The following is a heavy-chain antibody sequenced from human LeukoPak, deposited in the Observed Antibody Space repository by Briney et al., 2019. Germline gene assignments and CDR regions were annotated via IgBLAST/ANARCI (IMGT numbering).Heavy chain of an antibody. CDR3: AKDSGDCIDSIGYYGAFNY. D-gene: IGHD3-22*01. CDR2: ISYDGSNK. J-gene: IGHJ4*02. CDR1: GFTFSSYG. Sequence: GGSLRLSCAASGFTFSSYGMHWVRQAPGKGLEWVAVISYDGSNKYYADSVKGRFTISRDNSKNTLYLQMNSLRAEDTAVYYCAKDSGDCIDSIGYYGAFNYWGQGTLVTVSS. V-gene: IGHV3-30*18.